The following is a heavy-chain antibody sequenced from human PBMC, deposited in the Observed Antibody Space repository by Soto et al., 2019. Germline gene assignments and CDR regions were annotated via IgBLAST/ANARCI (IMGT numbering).Heavy chain of an antibody. D-gene: IGHD3-10*01. CDR1: GFTFSGYW. CDR2: TMKDGGEK. Sequence: EVQLVESGGDLVQPGGSLRLSCAASGFTFSGYWMGWVRQAPGKGLEWVASTMKDGGEKKYVDSVRGRFTISRDNVQNSLFLQMDSLRVEDTAVYYCARDRDYYKADYWGQGTLVTVSS. J-gene: IGHJ4*01. CDR3: ARDRDYYKADY. V-gene: IGHV3-7*01.